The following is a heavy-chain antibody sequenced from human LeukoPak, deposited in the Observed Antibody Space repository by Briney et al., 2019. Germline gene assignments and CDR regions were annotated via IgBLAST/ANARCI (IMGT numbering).Heavy chain of an antibody. V-gene: IGHV3-30-3*01. D-gene: IGHD2-15*01. CDR1: GFTFSSYA. Sequence: PGGSLRLSCAASGFTFSSYAMTWVRQAPGKGLEWVAVKSYDGSNKYYADSVKGRFTISRDNSKNTLYLQMNSLRAEDTAVYYCASDIVVVVAAGYFDYWGQGTLVTVSS. J-gene: IGHJ4*02. CDR3: ASDIVVVVAAGYFDY. CDR2: KSYDGSNK.